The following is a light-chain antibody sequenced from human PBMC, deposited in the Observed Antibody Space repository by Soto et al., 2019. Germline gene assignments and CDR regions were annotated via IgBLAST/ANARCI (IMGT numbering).Light chain of an antibody. V-gene: IGLV2-11*01. Sequence: QSALTQPRSVSGSPGQSVTISCTGTSSDVGGYNYVSWYQQHPGKAPKLIIYAVSGRPSGVPDRFSGSKSGNTASLTISGLQADDEADYYCCSYAGSDNFVFGTGTKLTVL. CDR2: AVS. CDR1: SSDVGGYNY. CDR3: CSYAGSDNFV. J-gene: IGLJ1*01.